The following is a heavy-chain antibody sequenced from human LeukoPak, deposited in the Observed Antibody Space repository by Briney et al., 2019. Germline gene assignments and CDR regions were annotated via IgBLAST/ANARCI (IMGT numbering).Heavy chain of an antibody. CDR3: AREGTGYYDSSGYPKGGVDY. D-gene: IGHD3-22*01. J-gene: IGHJ4*02. CDR1: GFTFSSYR. Sequence: PGGSLRLSCAAFGFTFSSYRMHWVRQAPGKGLEWVSVIYSGGSTYYADSVKGRFTISRDNSENTLYLQMNSLRAEDTAVYYCAREGTGYYDSSGYPKGGVDYWGQGTLVTVSS. CDR2: IYSGGST. V-gene: IGHV3-66*01.